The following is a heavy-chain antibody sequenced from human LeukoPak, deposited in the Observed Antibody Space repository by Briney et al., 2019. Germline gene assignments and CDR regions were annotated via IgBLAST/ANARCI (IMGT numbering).Heavy chain of an antibody. J-gene: IGHJ5*02. D-gene: IGHD5-24*01. CDR3: ARASDPWLQLT. Sequence: GGSLRLSCAASGFTFSNYWMIWVRQAPGKGLEWVGNIKQDGSEKRYADSVRGRFSISIDNAQTSLYLQMNSLRAEDTAVYYCARASDPWLQLTWGQGTLVTVSS. CDR1: GFTFSNYW. CDR2: IKQDGSEK. V-gene: IGHV3-7*05.